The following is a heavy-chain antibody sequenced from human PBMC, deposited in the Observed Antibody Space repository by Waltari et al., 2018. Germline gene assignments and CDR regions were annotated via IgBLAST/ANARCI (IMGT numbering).Heavy chain of an antibody. V-gene: IGHV3-23*04. CDR1: GFTFSSYA. D-gene: IGHD6-19*01. Sequence: EVQLVESGGGLVQPGGSLRLSCAASGFTFSSYAMSWVRQAPGKGLEWVSAISGSGGSTYYADSVKGRLTISRDNSKNTLYLQMNSLRAEDTAVYYCAKRFASIAVAGRGFDYWGQGTLVTVSS. CDR2: ISGSGGST. J-gene: IGHJ4*02. CDR3: AKRFASIAVAGRGFDY.